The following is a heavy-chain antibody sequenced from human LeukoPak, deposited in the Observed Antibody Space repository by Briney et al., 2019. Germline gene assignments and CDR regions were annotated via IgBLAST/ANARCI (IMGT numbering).Heavy chain of an antibody. J-gene: IGHJ4*02. CDR2: IYYSGST. Sequence: SETLSLTCTVSGGSISSGDYYWSWIRQPPGKGLEWIGYIYYSGSTYYNPTLKSRVTISVDTSKNQFSLKLSSVTAADTAVYYCARDYGSSGWQIVDHWGQGTLVTVSS. CDR1: GGSISSGDYY. CDR3: ARDYGSSGWQIVDH. V-gene: IGHV4-30-4*02. D-gene: IGHD6-19*01.